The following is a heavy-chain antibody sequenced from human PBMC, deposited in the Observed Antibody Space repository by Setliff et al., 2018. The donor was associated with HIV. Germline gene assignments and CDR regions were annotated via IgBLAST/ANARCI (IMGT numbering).Heavy chain of an antibody. CDR2: IRYDGSNK. V-gene: IGHV3-30*02. J-gene: IGHJ6*03. CDR3: ASGYYQGRYSARSCSTTGCNYFYMDV. CDR1: GFTFSSYG. Sequence: PGGSLRLSCAASGFTFSSYGMHWVRQAPGKGLEWVAFIRYDGSNKYYADSVKGRFTISRDNSKNTLFLEMNILRAEDTALYYCASGYYQGRYSARSCSTTGCNYFYMDVWGKGTTVTVSS. D-gene: IGHD2-2*01.